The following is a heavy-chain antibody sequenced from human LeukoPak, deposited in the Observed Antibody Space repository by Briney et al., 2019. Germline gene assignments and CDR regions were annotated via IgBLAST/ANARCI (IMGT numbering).Heavy chain of an antibody. CDR1: GFTFSSYA. V-gene: IGHV3-23*01. D-gene: IGHD1-26*01. CDR2: ISGSGDTT. J-gene: IGHJ4*02. Sequence: PGGSLRLSCAASGFTFSSYAMNWVRQAPGKGLEWVSFISGSGDTTYYADSVKGRFTISRDNSKNTLYLQMNSLRAEDTAVYYRAKSRGESRGASNYWGQGTLVTVSS. CDR3: AKSRGESRGASNY.